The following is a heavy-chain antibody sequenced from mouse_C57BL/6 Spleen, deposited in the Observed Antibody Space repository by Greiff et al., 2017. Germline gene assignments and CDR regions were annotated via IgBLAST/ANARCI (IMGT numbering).Heavy chain of an antibody. J-gene: IGHJ3*01. D-gene: IGHD2-2*01. CDR2: INPNNGGT. CDR3: ARKDGYAWFAY. CDR1: GYTFTDYN. Sequence: EVKLMESGPELVKPGASVKMSCKASGYTFTDYNMHWVKQSHGKSLEWIGYINPNNGGTSYNQKFKGKATLTVNKSSSTAYMELRSLTSEDSAVYYCARKDGYAWFAYWGQGTLVTVSA. V-gene: IGHV1-22*01.